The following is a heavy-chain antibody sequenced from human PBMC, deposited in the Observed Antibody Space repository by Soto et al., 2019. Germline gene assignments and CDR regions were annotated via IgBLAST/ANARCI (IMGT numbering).Heavy chain of an antibody. CDR2: ISGSGGST. CDR1: GFTFSSYA. V-gene: IGHV3-23*01. Sequence: GGSLRLSCAASGFTFSSYAMSWVRQAPGKGLEWVSAISGSGGSTYYADSVKGRFTISRDNSKNTLYLQMNSLRAEDTAVYYCARHPTQIMITFGGVIVQFDYWGQGTLVTVSS. J-gene: IGHJ4*02. CDR3: ARHPTQIMITFGGVIVQFDY. D-gene: IGHD3-16*02.